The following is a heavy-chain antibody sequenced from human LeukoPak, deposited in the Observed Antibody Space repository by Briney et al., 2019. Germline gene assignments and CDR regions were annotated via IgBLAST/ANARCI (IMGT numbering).Heavy chain of an antibody. CDR1: GGSISSSNW. J-gene: IGHJ5*02. CDR3: ARSARPWPPKNNWFDP. Sequence: SETLSLTCAVSGGSISSSNWWSWVRQPPGKGLEWIGEIYHSGSTNYNPSLKSRVTISVDTSKNQFSLKLSSVTAADTAVYYCARSARPWPPKNNWFDPWGQGTLVTVSS. V-gene: IGHV4-4*02. D-gene: IGHD5-12*01. CDR2: IYHSGST.